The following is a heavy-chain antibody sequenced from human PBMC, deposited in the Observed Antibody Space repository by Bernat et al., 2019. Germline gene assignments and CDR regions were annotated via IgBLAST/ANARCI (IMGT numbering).Heavy chain of an antibody. CDR3: TTDLWGEVPPPLPIDI. D-gene: IGHD3-16*01. V-gene: IGHV3-15*01. CDR1: GFTFSNAW. CDR2: IKSKTDGGTT. Sequence: EVQLVESGGGLVKPGGSLRLSCAASGFTFSNAWMSWVRQAPGKGLEWVGRIKSKTDGGTTDYAAPVKGRFTISRDDSKNTLYLQMNSLKTEDTAVYYCTTDLWGEVPPPLPIDIWGQGTMVTVSS. J-gene: IGHJ3*02.